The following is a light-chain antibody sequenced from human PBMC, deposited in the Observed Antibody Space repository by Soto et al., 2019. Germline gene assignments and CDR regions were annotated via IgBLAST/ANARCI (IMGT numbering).Light chain of an antibody. CDR2: DAS. CDR3: HQYYKWPLT. J-gene: IGKJ4*01. Sequence: EIVLTHSPGTLSVSPGYRFTLSCRASQSAISNLAWYQQKPGQTPRLLIYDASTRATDIPARFSGSGSGTDFTLTISSLLSEDFAVYYCHQYYKWPLTFGGGTTGDIK. CDR1: QSAISN. V-gene: IGKV3-15*01.